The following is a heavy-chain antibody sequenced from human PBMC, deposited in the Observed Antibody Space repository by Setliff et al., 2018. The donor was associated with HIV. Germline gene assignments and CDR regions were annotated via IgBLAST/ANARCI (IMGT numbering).Heavy chain of an antibody. CDR2: IYYSGTI. V-gene: IGHV4-31*03. J-gene: IGHJ1*01. D-gene: IGHD2-21*02. Sequence: SETLSLTCTVSGGSISSGGYCWSWIRQHPGKGLEWIGYIYYSGTIYYNPSLKSRAAISVDTSKNQFSLKLSSVTAADTAVYYCASHCAGDCYEYFQYWGQGTLVTVSS. CDR1: GGSISSGGYC. CDR3: ASHCAGDCYEYFQY.